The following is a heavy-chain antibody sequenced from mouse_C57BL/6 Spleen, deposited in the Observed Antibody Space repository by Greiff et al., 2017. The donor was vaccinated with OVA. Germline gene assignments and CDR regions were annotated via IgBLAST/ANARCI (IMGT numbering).Heavy chain of an antibody. V-gene: IGHV1-82*01. CDR1: GYAFSSSW. CDR2: IYPGDGDT. Sequence: VQLQQSGPELVKPGASVKISCKASGYAFSSSWMNWVKQRPGKGLEWIGRIYPGDGDTNYNGKFKGKATLTADKSSSTAYMQLSSLTSEDSAVYFCARPPYGSSYFDYWGQGTTLTVSS. D-gene: IGHD1-1*01. CDR3: ARPPYGSSYFDY. J-gene: IGHJ2*01.